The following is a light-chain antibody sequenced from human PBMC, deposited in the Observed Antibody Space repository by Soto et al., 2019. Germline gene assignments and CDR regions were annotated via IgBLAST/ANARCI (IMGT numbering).Light chain of an antibody. V-gene: IGKV3-11*01. J-gene: IGKJ4*01. CDR1: ETVNTY. CDR3: QQLVDGPLT. Sequence: ETVLTQSPATLSLSPGERATLSCRASETVNTYVAWFQQKSGQDPRRLIYDSSHRATGTRDRFSGSGSGTALTLAFSGFEPDDLATYYCQQLVDGPLTVGGGT. CDR2: DSS.